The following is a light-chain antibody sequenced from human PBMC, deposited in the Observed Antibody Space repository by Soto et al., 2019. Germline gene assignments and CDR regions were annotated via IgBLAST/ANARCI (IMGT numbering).Light chain of an antibody. CDR3: QQYNNWPPWT. V-gene: IGKV3-15*01. J-gene: IGKJ1*01. Sequence: ETVLTQSPGTLSLSPGERPTLTCRASQSVSSNLAWYQQKPGQAPRLLIYGASTRATGIPARFSGSGSGTEFTLTISSLQSEDFAVYYCQQYNNWPPWTFGQGTKVDIK. CDR2: GAS. CDR1: QSVSSN.